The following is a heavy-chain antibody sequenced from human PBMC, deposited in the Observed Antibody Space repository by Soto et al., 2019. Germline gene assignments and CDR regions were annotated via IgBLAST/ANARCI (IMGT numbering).Heavy chain of an antibody. Sequence: SETLSLTCTVTGDTVNNGDYFWSWIRQSPGKGLEWLGYIYFTGSTYYSPSLKSRLHISMDKSKNHFSLEMTSVTVADTAVYFCARDRPAYDYVWGTGDAFDIWGQGTMVTVSS. CDR1: GDTVNNGDYF. D-gene: IGHD3-16*01. CDR3: ARDRPAYDYVWGTGDAFDI. J-gene: IGHJ3*02. CDR2: IYFTGST. V-gene: IGHV4-30-4*01.